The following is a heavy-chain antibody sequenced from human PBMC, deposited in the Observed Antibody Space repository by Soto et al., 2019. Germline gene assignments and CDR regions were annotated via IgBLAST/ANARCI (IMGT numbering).Heavy chain of an antibody. D-gene: IGHD2-8*02. J-gene: IGHJ4*02. Sequence: QLHLQESGPRLVKPSETLSLTCSVSGGSIRGSDDYWGWIRQSPGKGLEYIGSVFYTGSAYYNPSFXSXAXIXXDTSTNRFFLNLKSVTATDTGVYYCAKTPTGYYDSWGQGILVTVSS. V-gene: IGHV4-39*02. CDR3: AKTPTGYYDS. CDR1: GGSIRGSDDY. CDR2: VFYTGSA.